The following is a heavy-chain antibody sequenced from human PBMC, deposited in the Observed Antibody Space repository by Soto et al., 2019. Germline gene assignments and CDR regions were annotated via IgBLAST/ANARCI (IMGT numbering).Heavy chain of an antibody. CDR3: IQSRCGGDCLQSYASYYYYGMDV. J-gene: IGHJ6*02. CDR2: IYWDDDK. CDR1: AFSLSTGGVG. Sequence: QITLMEAGPTLVQPTQTLTLTCTFSAFSLSTGGVGVGWIRQPPGKALEWLALIYWDDDKRYSPSRRSRLTITKDTSKNQVVLTMTNMDPVDTATYYCIQSRCGGDCLQSYASYYYYGMDVWGQGTTVTVSS. D-gene: IGHD2-21*02. V-gene: IGHV2-5*02.